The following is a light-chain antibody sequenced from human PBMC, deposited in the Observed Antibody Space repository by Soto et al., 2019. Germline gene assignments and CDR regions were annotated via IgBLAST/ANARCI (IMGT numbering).Light chain of an antibody. CDR3: AAWDDSLHGPV. V-gene: IGLV1-44*01. J-gene: IGLJ2*01. CDR1: SSNIGSNT. CDR2: SYN. Sequence: QSVLTQPPSASGTPGQRVTISCSGSSSNIGSNTVNWYQHLPGTAPKLLIYSYNQRPSGVPDRFSGSKSGTSASLAISGLQSEDEAAYYCAAWDDSLHGPVFGGGTKLTVL.